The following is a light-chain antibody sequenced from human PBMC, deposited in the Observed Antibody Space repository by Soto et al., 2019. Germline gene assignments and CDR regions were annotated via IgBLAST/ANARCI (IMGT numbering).Light chain of an antibody. CDR2: DVS. V-gene: IGLV2-14*01. Sequence: QSVLTQPASASGSPGQSITISCTGTSSDVGGYNYVSWYQQHPGKAPKLVIFDVSDRPSGVSNRFSGSKSGNTASLTISGLQAEDEADYYCSSYTSSSTRVFGTGTKLTVL. CDR1: SSDVGGYNY. CDR3: SSYTSSSTRV. J-gene: IGLJ1*01.